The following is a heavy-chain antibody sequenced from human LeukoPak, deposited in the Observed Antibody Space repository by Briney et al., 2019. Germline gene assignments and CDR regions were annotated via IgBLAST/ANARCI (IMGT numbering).Heavy chain of an antibody. J-gene: IGHJ3*02. CDR1: GGSISSSSYF. D-gene: IGHD3-22*01. Sequence: SETLSLTCTVSGGSISSSSYFWGWIRQPPGKGLEWIGNIYYSGSTYYNPSLKSPVTISVDTSKNQFSLKLSSVTAADTAVYYCARETDDSSSAFDIWGQGTMVTVSS. V-gene: IGHV4-39*07. CDR3: ARETDDSSSAFDI. CDR2: IYYSGST.